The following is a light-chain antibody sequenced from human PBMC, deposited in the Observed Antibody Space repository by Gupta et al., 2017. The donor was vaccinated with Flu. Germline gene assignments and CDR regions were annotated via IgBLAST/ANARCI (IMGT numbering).Light chain of an antibody. CDR1: HGISNY. Sequence: IQMTQFPSSLSASIGDRVTITFRASHGISNYLHWYHQKPGKAPRLLIYSASNLQSGVPSRFSGSGTGTDFTLTISRLQPEDFATYYCQQSYSMPFTFGQGTKLEIK. V-gene: IGKV1-39*01. CDR3: QQSYSMPFT. J-gene: IGKJ2*01. CDR2: SAS.